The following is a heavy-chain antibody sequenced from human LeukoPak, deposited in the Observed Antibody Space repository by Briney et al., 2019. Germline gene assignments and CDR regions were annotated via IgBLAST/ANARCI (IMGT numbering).Heavy chain of an antibody. J-gene: IGHJ4*02. CDR1: GFTFSSDA. CDR3: VKHSTYCSGGSFQEDFDY. D-gene: IGHD2-15*01. CDR2: ISDSGGRT. V-gene: IGHV3-23*01. Sequence: GGSLRLSCAASGFTFSSDAMSWVRQAPGKGLEWVSAISDSGGRTYYAGSVKGRFTISRDNSKNTLYLQMESLRAEDTAVCYCVKHSTYCSGGSFQEDFDYWGQGTLVTVSS.